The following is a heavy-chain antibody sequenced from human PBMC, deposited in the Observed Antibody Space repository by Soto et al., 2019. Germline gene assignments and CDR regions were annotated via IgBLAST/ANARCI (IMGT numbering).Heavy chain of an antibody. D-gene: IGHD4-4*01. J-gene: IGHJ2*01. CDR1: GFTFSSYA. Sequence: QVQLVESGGGVVQPGRSLRLSCAASGFTFSSYAMHWVRQVPGKGLEWVAVISYDGSNKYYADSVKGRFTISRDTSKNTLYLQMNRLRAEDTAVYYCARPLWRDDYNWGYFDLWGRGTLVTVSS. CDR3: ARPLWRDDYNWGYFDL. V-gene: IGHV3-30-3*01. CDR2: ISYDGSNK.